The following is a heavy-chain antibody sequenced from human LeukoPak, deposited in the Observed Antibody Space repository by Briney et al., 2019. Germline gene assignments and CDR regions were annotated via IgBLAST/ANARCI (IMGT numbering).Heavy chain of an antibody. D-gene: IGHD2-2*02. Sequence: GASVKVSCKASGYTFTSYGISWVRQAPGQGLEWMGWISAYNGNTNYAQKLQGRVTMTTDTSTSTAYMELRSLRSDDTAVYYCARARVSYCSSTSCYIGPFDYWGQGTLVTVSS. CDR3: ARARVSYCSSTSCYIGPFDY. CDR2: ISAYNGNT. V-gene: IGHV1-18*01. J-gene: IGHJ4*02. CDR1: GYTFTSYG.